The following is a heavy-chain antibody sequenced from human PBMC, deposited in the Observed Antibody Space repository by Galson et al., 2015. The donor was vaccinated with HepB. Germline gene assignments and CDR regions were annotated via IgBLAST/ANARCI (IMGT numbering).Heavy chain of an antibody. CDR2: IKSKTDGGTT. Sequence: SLRLSCAASGFTFSNAWMSWVRQAPGKGLEWVGRIKSKTDGGTTDYAAPVKGRFTISRDDSKNTLYLQMNSLKTEDTAVYYCTTVIEEVVPGGFDYWGQGTLVTVSS. CDR1: GFTFSNAW. D-gene: IGHD2-15*01. J-gene: IGHJ4*02. CDR3: TTVIEEVVPGGFDY. V-gene: IGHV3-15*01.